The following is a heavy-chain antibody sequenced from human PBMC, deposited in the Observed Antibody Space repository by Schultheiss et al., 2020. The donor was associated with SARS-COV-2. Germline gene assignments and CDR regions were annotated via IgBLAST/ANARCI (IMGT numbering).Heavy chain of an antibody. Sequence: GSLRLSCAVSGGSISSSNWWSWVRQPPGKGLEWIGEIYHSGSTNYNPSLKSRVTISVDKSKNQFSLKLSSVTAADTAVYYCARFPPNWYFDLWGRGTLVTVSS. V-gene: IGHV4-4*02. CDR2: IYHSGST. CDR1: GGSISSSNW. CDR3: ARFPPNWYFDL. J-gene: IGHJ2*01.